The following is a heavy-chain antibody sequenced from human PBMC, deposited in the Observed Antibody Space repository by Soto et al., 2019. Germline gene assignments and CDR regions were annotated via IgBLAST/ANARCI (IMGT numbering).Heavy chain of an antibody. CDR3: ARGLYGEPIRDP. D-gene: IGHD3-10*01. V-gene: IGHV1-8*01. J-gene: IGHJ5*02. CDR1: GYTFTSYG. Sequence: ASVKVSCKASGYTFTSYGINWVRQATGRGLEWMGWMSPNTGKIGYAQKFQGRITMTRNTSISTAYMELSSLKSEDTAVYYCARGLYGEPIRDPWGQGTLVTVSS. CDR2: MSPNTGKI.